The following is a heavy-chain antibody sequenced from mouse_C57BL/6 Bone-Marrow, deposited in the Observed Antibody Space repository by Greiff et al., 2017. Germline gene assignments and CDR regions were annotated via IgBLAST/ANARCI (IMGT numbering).Heavy chain of an antibody. CDR3: ATNRGIYYDYDGDWYFDG. Sequence: QVQLKQPGAELVKPGASVKVSCKASGYTFTSYWMHWVNQRPGQGLEWIGRIHPSDSDTNYNQKFKGKATLTVDKSSSTAYMQLSSLTSEDSAVYYCATNRGIYYDYDGDWYFDGWGTGTTVTVSS. J-gene: IGHJ1*03. CDR1: GYTFTSYW. CDR2: IHPSDSDT. D-gene: IGHD2-4*01. V-gene: IGHV1-74*01.